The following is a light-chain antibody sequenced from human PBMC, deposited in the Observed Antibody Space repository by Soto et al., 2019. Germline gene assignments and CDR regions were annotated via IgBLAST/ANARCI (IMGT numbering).Light chain of an antibody. CDR2: AAS. CDR3: QQYNSYSTWT. Sequence: DIPMTQSPSTLSASVGDRVTITCRASQSISRCLAWYQQKPGKAPKILIFAASILKSGVPSRFSGSGSGTEFTLTISSLQPDDFATYYCQQYNSYSTWTFGQGTEVEIK. V-gene: IGKV1-5*01. CDR1: QSISRC. J-gene: IGKJ1*01.